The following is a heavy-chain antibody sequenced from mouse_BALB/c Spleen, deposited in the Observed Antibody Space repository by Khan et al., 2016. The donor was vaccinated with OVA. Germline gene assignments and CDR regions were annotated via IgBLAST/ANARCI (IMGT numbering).Heavy chain of an antibody. V-gene: IGHV14-3*02. CDR2: IDPANGNT. Sequence: VQLKQSGAELVKPGASVKLSCTASGFNIKDTYMHWVKQRPEQGLEWIGRIDPANGNTKYDPKFQGKATITADTSSNTAYLQLSSLTSEDTAVYYCARGWRYAMDYWGQGTSVTVSS. J-gene: IGHJ4*01. CDR3: ARGWRYAMDY. CDR1: GFNIKDTY.